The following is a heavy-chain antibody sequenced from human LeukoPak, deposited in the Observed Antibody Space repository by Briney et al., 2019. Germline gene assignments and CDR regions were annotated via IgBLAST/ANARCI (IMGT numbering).Heavy chain of an antibody. Sequence: GSLRLSCAASGFTVSSNYMSWVRQAPGKGLEWVSVIYSGGSTYYADSVKGRFTISRDNSKNTLYLQMNSLRAEDTAVYYCARTVTMEWYFDLWGRGTLVTVSS. CDR1: GFTVSSNY. CDR2: IYSGGST. J-gene: IGHJ2*01. CDR3: ARTVTMEWYFDL. V-gene: IGHV3-53*01. D-gene: IGHD4-17*01.